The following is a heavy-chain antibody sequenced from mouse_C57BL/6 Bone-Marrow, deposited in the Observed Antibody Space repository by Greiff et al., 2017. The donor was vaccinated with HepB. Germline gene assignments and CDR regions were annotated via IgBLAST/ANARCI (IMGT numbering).Heavy chain of an antibody. CDR1: GYTFTDYN. CDR2: INPNNGGT. Sequence: EVQRVESGPELVKPGASVKIPCKASGYTFTDYNMDWVKQSHGKSLEWIGGINPNNGGTNYNQKFKGKATLTVDKSSSTAYMELRSLTSEDTAVYYCARTAYYAMDYWGQGTSVTVSS. CDR3: ARTAYYAMDY. D-gene: IGHD3-1*01. V-gene: IGHV1-18*01. J-gene: IGHJ4*01.